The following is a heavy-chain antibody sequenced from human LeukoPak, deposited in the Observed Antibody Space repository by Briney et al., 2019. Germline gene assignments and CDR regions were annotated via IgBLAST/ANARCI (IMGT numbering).Heavy chain of an antibody. D-gene: IGHD6-13*01. J-gene: IGHJ4*02. V-gene: IGHV3-23*01. CDR2: ISGSGGST. CDR3: AKSFRAAAGMFGDY. CDR1: GFTFSSYA. Sequence: PGGSLRLSCAASGFTFSSYAMSWVRQAPGKWLEWVSAISGSGGSTYYADSVKGRFTISRDNSKNTLYLQMNSLRAEDTAVYYCAKSFRAAAGMFGDYWGQGTLVTVSS.